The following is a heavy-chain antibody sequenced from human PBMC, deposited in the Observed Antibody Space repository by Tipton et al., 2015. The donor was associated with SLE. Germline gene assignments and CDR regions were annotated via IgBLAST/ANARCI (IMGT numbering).Heavy chain of an antibody. D-gene: IGHD2-2*01. J-gene: IGHJ4*02. CDR2: ISGSGGST. Sequence: SLRLSCAASGFTFSNFAMSWVRQAPGKGLEWVSAISGSGGSTYYADSVKGRFTISRDNSKNTLHLQMNSLRADDTAVYYCVRGEATYAYWGQGTLVTVSS. V-gene: IGHV3-23*01. CDR3: VRGEATYAY. CDR1: GFTFSNFA.